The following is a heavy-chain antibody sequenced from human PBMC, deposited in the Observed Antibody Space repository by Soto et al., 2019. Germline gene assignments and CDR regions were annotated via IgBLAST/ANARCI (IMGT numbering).Heavy chain of an antibody. J-gene: IGHJ6*02. CDR3: ARDRYDFWSGSEHYGMDV. CDR1: GFTFSDYY. D-gene: IGHD3-3*01. V-gene: IGHV3-11*01. Sequence: GGSLRLSCAASGFTFSDYYMSWIRQAPGKGLEWVSYISSSGSFIYYADSVKGRFTISRDNAKNSLFLQMNSLRAEDTALYYCARDRYDFWSGSEHYGMDVWGQGTTVTVSS. CDR2: ISSSGSFI.